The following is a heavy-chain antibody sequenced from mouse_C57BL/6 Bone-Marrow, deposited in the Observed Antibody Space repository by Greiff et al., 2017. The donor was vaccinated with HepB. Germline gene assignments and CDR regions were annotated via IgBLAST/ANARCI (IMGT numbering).Heavy chain of an antibody. CDR2: IRLKSDNYAT. V-gene: IGHV6-3*01. Sequence: EVQLQQSGGGLVQPGGSMKLSCVASGFTFSNYWMNWVRQSPEKGLEWVAQIRLKSDNYATHYAESVKGRFTISRDDSKSSVYLQMNNLRAEDTGIYYCTIYYDYDVFDYWGQGTTLTVSS. CDR3: TIYYDYDVFDY. CDR1: GFTFSNYW. D-gene: IGHD2-4*01. J-gene: IGHJ2*01.